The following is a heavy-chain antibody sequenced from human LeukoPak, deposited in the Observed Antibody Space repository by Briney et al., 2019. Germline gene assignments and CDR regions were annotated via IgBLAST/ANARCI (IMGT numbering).Heavy chain of an antibody. CDR1: GFTFSSYG. D-gene: IGHD4-17*01. CDR2: ISGSGGST. V-gene: IGHV3-23*01. Sequence: PGGTLRLSCAGSGFTFSSYGMSWVRQTPGKGLEWVSAISGSGGSTYYADSVKGRFTISRDNSKNTLYLQMNSLRAEDTAVYYCAKDRTAPSLITVTTPCFDYWGQGTLVTVSS. CDR3: AKDRTAPSLITVTTPCFDY. J-gene: IGHJ4*02.